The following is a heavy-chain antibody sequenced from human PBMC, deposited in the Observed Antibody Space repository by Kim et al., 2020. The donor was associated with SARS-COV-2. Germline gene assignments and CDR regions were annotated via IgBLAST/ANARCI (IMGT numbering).Heavy chain of an antibody. CDR3: ARDLAVGATKIDWFDP. J-gene: IGHJ5*02. D-gene: IGHD1-26*01. V-gene: IGHV1-69*04. Sequence: KFQGRVTITADKSTSTAYMELSSLRSEDTAVYYCARDLAVGATKIDWFDPWGQGTLVTVSS.